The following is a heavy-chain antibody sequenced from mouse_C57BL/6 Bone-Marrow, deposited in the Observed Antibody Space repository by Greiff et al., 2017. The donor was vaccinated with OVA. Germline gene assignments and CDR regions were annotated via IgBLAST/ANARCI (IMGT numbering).Heavy chain of an antibody. CDR1: GYTFTSYW. J-gene: IGHJ2*01. V-gene: IGHV1-59*01. CDR3: ARRDYNFDY. Sequence: QVQLQQPGAELVRPGTSVKLSCKASGYTFTSYWMHWVKQRPGQGLEWIGVIDPSDSYTNYNQKFKGKATLTVDTSSSTAYMQLSSLTSEDSAVYYCARRDYNFDYWGQGTTLTVSS. D-gene: IGHD2-4*01. CDR2: IDPSDSYT.